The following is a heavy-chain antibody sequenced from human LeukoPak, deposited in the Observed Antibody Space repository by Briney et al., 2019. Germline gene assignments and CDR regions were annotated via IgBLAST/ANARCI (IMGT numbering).Heavy chain of an antibody. CDR1: GGSISSGGYY. V-gene: IGHV4-30-2*01. CDR3: ARAVEGFWSGPTYYFDY. Sequence: PSQTLSLTCTVSGGSISSGGYYWSWIRQPPGKGLEWIGYIYHSGSTYYNPSLKSRVTISVDRSKNQFSLKLSSVTAADTAVYYCARAVEGFWSGPTYYFDYWGQGTLVTVSS. CDR2: IYHSGST. D-gene: IGHD3-3*01. J-gene: IGHJ4*02.